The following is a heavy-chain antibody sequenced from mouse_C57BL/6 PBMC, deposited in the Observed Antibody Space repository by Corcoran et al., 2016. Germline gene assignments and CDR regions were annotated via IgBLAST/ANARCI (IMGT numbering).Heavy chain of an antibody. CDR2: INPNNGGT. D-gene: IGHD2-1*01. J-gene: IGHJ2*01. Sequence: EVQLQQSGPELVKPGASVKISCKASGYTFTDYYMNWVKQSHGKSLEWIGDINPNNGGTSYNQKFKGKATLTVDKSSSTAYMELRSLTSEDSAVYYCARRDYVNYPYYCDYWGQGTTLTVSS. CDR3: ARRDYVNYPYYCDY. V-gene: IGHV1-26*01. CDR1: GYTFTDYY.